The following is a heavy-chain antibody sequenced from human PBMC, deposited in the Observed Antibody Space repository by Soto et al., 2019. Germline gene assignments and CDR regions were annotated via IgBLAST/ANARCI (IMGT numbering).Heavy chain of an antibody. V-gene: IGHV1-18*01. J-gene: IGHJ4*02. CDR1: GHISGHYG. CDR2: ISAHRVHT. CDR3: ARVGDQWDQRFCDN. Sequence: QVQLVQSAPELTKPGASVKVSCRVSGHISGHYGISWVWLRAGQGLEWMGWISAHRVHTNYAHKFRGRVTMTTDPSTATVSMELTNLLSDDTAVYFCARVGDQWDQRFCDNWGQGTLVTVSS. D-gene: IGHD1-26*01.